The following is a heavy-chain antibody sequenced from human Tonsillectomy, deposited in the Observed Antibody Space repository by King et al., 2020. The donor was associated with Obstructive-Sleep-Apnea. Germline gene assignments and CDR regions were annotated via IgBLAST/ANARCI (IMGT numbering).Heavy chain of an antibody. CDR1: GFTFDDYA. Sequence: VQLVESGGVVVQPGGSLRLSCAASGFTFDDYAMHSVRQAPGKGLEWVSLVSWDGGSTYYADSVKGRFTISRDNTKNSLYLQMNSLRAEDTALYYCARERGQQGYGKYYYYNGMDVWGQGTTVTVSS. J-gene: IGHJ6*02. CDR2: VSWDGGST. CDR3: ARERGQQGYGKYYYYNGMDV. D-gene: IGHD6-13*01. V-gene: IGHV3-43D*03.